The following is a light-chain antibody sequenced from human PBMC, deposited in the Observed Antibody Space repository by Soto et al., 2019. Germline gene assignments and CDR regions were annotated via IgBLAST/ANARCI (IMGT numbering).Light chain of an antibody. V-gene: IGLV1-44*01. J-gene: IGLJ2*01. CDR2: SND. CDR1: SSNIGSNP. CDR3: AAWDDSLNAVV. Sequence: QSVLTQPPSASGTPGQRVTISCSGSSSNIGSNPVSWYQQLPGTAPKVLIYSNDQRPSGVPDRFFGSESGTSASLAISGLQSEDESDYYCAAWDDSLNAVVFGGGTQLPVL.